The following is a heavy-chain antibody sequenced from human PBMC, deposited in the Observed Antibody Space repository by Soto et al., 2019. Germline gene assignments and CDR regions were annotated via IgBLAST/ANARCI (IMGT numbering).Heavy chain of an antibody. CDR1: CASISSYY. CDR2: SHYGGST. Sequence: LSLPCXVSCASISSYYVIWIRHPPVKVLEWVGYSHYGGSTNYNPSLKSRVTISLDTSTNQFSLKLRSVAAAETAVYFCERNLTKVGGLSRVSYIYYGLEVWGQGTTVKVYS. J-gene: IGHJ6*01. CDR3: ERNLTKVGGLSRVSYIYYGLEV. D-gene: IGHD3-16*01. V-gene: IGHV4-59*03.